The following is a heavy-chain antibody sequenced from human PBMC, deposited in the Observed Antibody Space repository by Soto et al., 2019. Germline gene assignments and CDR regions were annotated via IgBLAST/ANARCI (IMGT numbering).Heavy chain of an antibody. Sequence: TSETLSLTCSVSGGSISSYYWSWIRQPAGKGPEWIGRIYTSGSTNYNPSLKSRVTMSVDTSKNQFSLKLSSVTAADTAVYYCARQYCSSTSCQNHLDYWGQGTLVTVSS. CDR2: IYTSGST. V-gene: IGHV4-4*07. CDR3: ARQYCSSTSCQNHLDY. CDR1: GGSISSYY. J-gene: IGHJ4*02. D-gene: IGHD2-2*01.